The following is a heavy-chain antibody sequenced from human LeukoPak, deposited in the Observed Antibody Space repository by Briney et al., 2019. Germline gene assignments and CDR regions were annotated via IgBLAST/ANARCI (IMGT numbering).Heavy chain of an antibody. CDR1: GGSIISSSYY. CDR3: ARGGIAVAGIGYFDY. J-gene: IGHJ4*02. V-gene: IGHV4-39*01. D-gene: IGHD6-19*01. Sequence: TLETLSLTCTVSGGSIISSSYYWGWIRQPPGKGLEWIGSIYYSGSTYYNPSLKSRVTISVDTSKNQFSLKLSSMTAADTAVYYCARGGIAVAGIGYFDYWGQGTLVTVSS. CDR2: IYYSGST.